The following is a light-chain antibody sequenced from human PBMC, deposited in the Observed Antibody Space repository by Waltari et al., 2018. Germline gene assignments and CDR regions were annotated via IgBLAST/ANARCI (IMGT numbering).Light chain of an antibody. Sequence: SSELTQDPAVSVALGQTVRITCQGDSLRSYYASWYQQKPGQAPVLVIYGKNNRPSGIPDRCSGSSSGNTASLTITVAQAEDEADYYCNSRDSSGNHWVFGGGTKLTVL. CDR1: SLRSYY. J-gene: IGLJ3*02. CDR2: GKN. CDR3: NSRDSSGNHWV. V-gene: IGLV3-19*01.